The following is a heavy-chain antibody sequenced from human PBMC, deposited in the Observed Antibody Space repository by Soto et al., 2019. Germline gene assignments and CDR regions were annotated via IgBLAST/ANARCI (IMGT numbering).Heavy chain of an antibody. V-gene: IGHV1-8*01. CDR1: GYSFTSLA. D-gene: IGHD3-10*01. CDR3: ARGVSAGVDY. CDR2: MQPSTGRT. J-gene: IGHJ4*02. Sequence: QGQLVQSGAEVREPGASVKVSCKASGYSFTSLAINWVRQTAGQGRECMGWMQPSTGRTGYAQKFQGRVTRTRATSIHTAYMDLTTRTSDDTAFYYCARGVSAGVDYWGPGTLVTVSS.